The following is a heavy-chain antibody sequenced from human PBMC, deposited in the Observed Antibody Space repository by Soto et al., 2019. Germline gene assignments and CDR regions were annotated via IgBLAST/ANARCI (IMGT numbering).Heavy chain of an antibody. V-gene: IGHV3-30-3*01. CDR2: ISYDGSNK. D-gene: IGHD2-15*01. CDR1: GFTFSSYA. J-gene: IGHJ5*02. CDR3: ARALVVVVAATWGWFDP. Sequence: GPCLRHSCAASGFTFSSYAIPSPRQAPGKGLEWVAVISYDGSNKYYADSVKGRFTISRDNSKNTLYLQMNSLRAEDTAVYYCARALVVVVAATWGWFDPWGQGT.